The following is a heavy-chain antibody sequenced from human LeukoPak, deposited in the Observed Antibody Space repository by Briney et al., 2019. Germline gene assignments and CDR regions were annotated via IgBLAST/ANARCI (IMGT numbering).Heavy chain of an antibody. V-gene: IGHV1-58*01. Sequence: GASVKVSCKASGFTFTSSAVQWVRQARGQRLEWIGWIVVGSGNTNYAQKFQERVTITRDMSTSTAYMELSSLRSEDTAVYYCAAIIFGVEKGLDYWGQGTLVTVSS. CDR3: AAIIFGVEKGLDY. J-gene: IGHJ4*02. CDR2: IVVGSGNT. D-gene: IGHD3-3*01. CDR1: GFTFTSSA.